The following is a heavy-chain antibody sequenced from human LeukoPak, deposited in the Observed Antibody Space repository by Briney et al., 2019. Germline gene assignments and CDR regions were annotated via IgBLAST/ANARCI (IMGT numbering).Heavy chain of an antibody. D-gene: IGHD6-19*01. CDR1: GGSFSGDY. Sequence: SQTLSLTCAVYGGSFSGDYWSWIRQPPGKGLEWIGEINHSGSTNYNPSLKSRVTISVDTSKNQFSLKLSSVTAADTAVYYCAREGIAVARRGFDYWGQGTLVTVSS. CDR3: AREGIAVARRGFDY. CDR2: INHSGST. J-gene: IGHJ4*02. V-gene: IGHV4-34*01.